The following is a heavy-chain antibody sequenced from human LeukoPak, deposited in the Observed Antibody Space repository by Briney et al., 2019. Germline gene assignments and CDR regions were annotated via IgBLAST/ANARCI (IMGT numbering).Heavy chain of an antibody. CDR1: GFTFSSYS. CDR2: ISSSRSYI. J-gene: IGHJ6*02. Sequence: GGSLRLSCAASGFTFSSYSMNWVRQAPGKGLEWVSSISSSRSYIYYADSVKGRFTVSRDNAKNSLYLQMNSLRAEDTAVYYCARDAGDSIQNYYYYYGMDVWGQGTTVTVSS. D-gene: IGHD4-17*01. V-gene: IGHV3-21*01. CDR3: ARDAGDSIQNYYYYYGMDV.